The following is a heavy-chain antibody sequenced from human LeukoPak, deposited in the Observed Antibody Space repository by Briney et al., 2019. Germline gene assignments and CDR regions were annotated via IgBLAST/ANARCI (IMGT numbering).Heavy chain of an antibody. CDR1: GYTFTSYG. V-gene: IGHV1-18*01. Sequence: ASVKVSCKASGYTFTSYGISWVRQAPRHGLEGMEGISAYNGNTNYAHNLQGKVTMKTATSTRTAYIELRRLRSDDTAVYYCARDSPDEIYGYFGHDYWGQGTLVTVSS. CDR2: ISAYNGNT. CDR3: ARDSPDEIYGYFGHDY. D-gene: IGHD5-18*01. J-gene: IGHJ4*02.